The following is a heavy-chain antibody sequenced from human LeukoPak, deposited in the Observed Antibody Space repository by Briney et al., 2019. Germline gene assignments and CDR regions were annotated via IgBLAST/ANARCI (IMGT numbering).Heavy chain of an antibody. J-gene: IGHJ4*02. D-gene: IGHD1-26*01. CDR3: ASGLVGATTGSY. Sequence: GASAKVSCKASGGTFSSYAISWVRQAPGQGLEWMGGIIPIFGTANYAQKFQGRVTITADESTSTAYMELSSLRSEDTAVYYCASGLVGATTGSYWGQGTLVTVSS. CDR1: GGTFSSYA. V-gene: IGHV1-69*13. CDR2: IIPIFGTA.